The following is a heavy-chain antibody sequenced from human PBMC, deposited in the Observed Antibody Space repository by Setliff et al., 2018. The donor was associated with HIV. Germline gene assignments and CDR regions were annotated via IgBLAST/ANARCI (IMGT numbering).Heavy chain of an antibody. D-gene: IGHD3-10*01. V-gene: IGHV4-4*07. J-gene: IGHJ3*02. Sequence: PSETLSLTCTVSGGSITNHYWSWIRQPAGKGLEWIGRIYGSGITSYNPSLQRPVTMSVDTSKNQFSLKLNSVTAADTAVYYCARIIMPRGGAFGIWGQGTMVTVSS. CDR1: GGSITNHY. CDR2: IYGSGIT. CDR3: ARIIMPRGGAFGI.